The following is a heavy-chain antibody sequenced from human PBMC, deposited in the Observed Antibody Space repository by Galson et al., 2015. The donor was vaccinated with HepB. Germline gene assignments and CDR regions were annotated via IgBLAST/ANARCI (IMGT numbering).Heavy chain of an antibody. J-gene: IGHJ6*02. Sequence: SLRLSCAASGFTFSSYAMSWVRQAPGKGLEWVSYISSSSSTIYYADSVKGRFTISRDNAKNSLYPQMNSLRAEDTAVYYCARAYYYDSSGYYYGPSKQTLYYYYYGMDVWGQGTTVTVSS. CDR2: ISSSSSTI. CDR1: GFTFSSYA. D-gene: IGHD3-22*01. CDR3: ARAYYYDSSGYYYGPSKQTLYYYYYGMDV. V-gene: IGHV3-48*01.